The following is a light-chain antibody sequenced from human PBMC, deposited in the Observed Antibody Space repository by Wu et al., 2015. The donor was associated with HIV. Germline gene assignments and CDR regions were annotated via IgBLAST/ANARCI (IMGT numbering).Light chain of an antibody. Sequence: EIVLTQSPATLSLSPGERATLSCRASPSVSSYLAWYQQKPGQAPRLLIYDATNRATGIPARFSGTGSGTDFTLTISSLEPEDFAVYYCQQRSNWPPAFGQGTKQEIK. CDR1: PSVSSY. CDR3: QQRSNWPPA. J-gene: IGKJ2*01. CDR2: DAT. V-gene: IGKV3-11*01.